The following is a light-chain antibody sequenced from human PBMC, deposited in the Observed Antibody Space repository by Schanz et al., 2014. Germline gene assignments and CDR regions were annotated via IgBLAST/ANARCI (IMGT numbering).Light chain of an antibody. CDR2: AAS. J-gene: IGKJ1*01. Sequence: DIQMTQSPSTLSASVGDRVTITCRASQSISSWLAWYQQKPGKAPKLLIYAASTLQSGVPSRFSGSGSGTDFTLTISSLQPEDVAVYYCQQYYNTPWTFGHGTKVEIK. V-gene: IGKV1-5*01. CDR3: QQYYNTPWT. CDR1: QSISSW.